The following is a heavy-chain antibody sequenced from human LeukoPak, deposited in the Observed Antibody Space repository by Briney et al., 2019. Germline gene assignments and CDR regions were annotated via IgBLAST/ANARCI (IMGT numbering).Heavy chain of an antibody. Sequence: ASVKVSCKASGYTFTSYDINWVRQATGQGLEWMGWISAYNGNTNYAQKLQGRVTMTTDTSTSTAYMELRSLRSDDTAVYYCATSRGWYYPYWGQGTLVTVSS. CDR2: ISAYNGNT. V-gene: IGHV1-18*01. J-gene: IGHJ4*02. D-gene: IGHD2-15*01. CDR1: GYTFTSYD. CDR3: ATSRGWYYPY.